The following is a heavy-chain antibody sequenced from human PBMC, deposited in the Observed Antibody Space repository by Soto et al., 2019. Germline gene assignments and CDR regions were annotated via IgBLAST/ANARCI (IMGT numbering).Heavy chain of an antibody. D-gene: IGHD2-2*01. J-gene: IGHJ3*02. CDR2: ISAYNGNT. CDR1: GYTFTSYG. Sequence: ASVKVSCKASGYTFTSYGISWVRPAPGQGLEWMGWISAYNGNTNSAQKLQGRVTMTTDTSTSTAYMELRSLRSEDTAVYYCARAARTKPAYDAFDIWGQGTMVTVSS. V-gene: IGHV1-18*04. CDR3: ARAARTKPAYDAFDI.